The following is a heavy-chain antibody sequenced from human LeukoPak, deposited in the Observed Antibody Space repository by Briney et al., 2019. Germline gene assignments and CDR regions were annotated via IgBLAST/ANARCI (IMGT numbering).Heavy chain of an antibody. V-gene: IGHV4-4*02. J-gene: IGHJ6*02. D-gene: IGHD3-22*01. Sequence: SETLSLTCAVSGGSITTKNWWIWVRQPPGRGLEWIGEIYHTGSTNYHPSLKSRLTISRDKSKNQFSLKLSSVTAADTAVYYCARDQYYYDSSGYLLYYYYGMDVWGQGTTVTVSS. CDR3: ARDQYYYDSSGYLLYYYYGMDV. CDR1: GGSITTKNW. CDR2: IYHTGST.